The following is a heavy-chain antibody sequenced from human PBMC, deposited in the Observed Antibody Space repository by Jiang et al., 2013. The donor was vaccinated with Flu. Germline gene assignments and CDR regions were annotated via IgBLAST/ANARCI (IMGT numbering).Heavy chain of an antibody. Sequence: SCAASGFTFSSYGMHWVRQAPGKGLEWVAVISYDGSNKYYADSVKGRFTISRDNSKNTLYLQMNSLRAEDTAVYYCASDYYDSSGYFYFDYWGQGTLVTVSS. CDR3: ASDYYDSSGYFYFDY. J-gene: IGHJ4*02. D-gene: IGHD3-22*01. CDR1: GFTFSSYG. CDR2: ISYDGSNK. V-gene: IGHV3-33*05.